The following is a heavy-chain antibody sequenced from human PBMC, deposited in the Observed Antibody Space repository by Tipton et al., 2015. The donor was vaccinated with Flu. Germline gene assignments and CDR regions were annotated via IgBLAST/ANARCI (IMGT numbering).Heavy chain of an antibody. D-gene: IGHD3-10*01. CDR3: VRKGFGDY. Sequence: VQLVQSGGGLVQPGGSLRLSCAASRFTFSNYWLHWVRQAPGKGLEWVANIRQDGNERYYVDSVKGRFTISRDNAKNSLFLQMNSLGAEDTAVYYCVRKGFGDYWGQGILVAVSS. CDR1: RFTFSNYW. V-gene: IGHV3-7*01. J-gene: IGHJ4*02. CDR2: IRQDGNER.